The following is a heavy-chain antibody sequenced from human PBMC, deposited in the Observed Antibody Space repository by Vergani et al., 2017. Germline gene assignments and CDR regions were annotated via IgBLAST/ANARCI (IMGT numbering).Heavy chain of an antibody. CDR3: ASLTSMVRGVIRDG. Sequence: VHLVESGGGMVKPGGSLRLSCATSGFTFSSYSMNWVRQAPGKGLEWVSYISSSSSTIYYADSVKGRFTISRDNAKNSLYLQMNSLRAEDTAVYYCASLTSMVRGVIRDGWGQGTLVTVSS. CDR1: GFTFSSYS. V-gene: IGHV3-48*01. D-gene: IGHD3-10*01. CDR2: ISSSSSTI. J-gene: IGHJ4*02.